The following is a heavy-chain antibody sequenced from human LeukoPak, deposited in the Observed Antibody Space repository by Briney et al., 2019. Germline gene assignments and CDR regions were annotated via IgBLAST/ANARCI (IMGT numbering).Heavy chain of an antibody. Sequence: SGTLSLTCAVSGDSISTSDWWTWVRQPPGRGQEWIGEINHRGNTNYHPSLKSRVTISVDNSKNQFSLKLTSVTAADTAVYYCAGERSLPGGSGSYSDYWGQGTLVTVSS. D-gene: IGHD3-10*01. V-gene: IGHV4-4*02. CDR2: INHRGNT. J-gene: IGHJ4*02. CDR1: GDSISTSDW. CDR3: AGERSLPGGSGSYSDY.